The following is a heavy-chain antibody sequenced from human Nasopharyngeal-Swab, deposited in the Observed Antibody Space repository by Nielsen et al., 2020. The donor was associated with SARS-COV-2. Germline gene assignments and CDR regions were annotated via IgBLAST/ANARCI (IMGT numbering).Heavy chain of an antibody. Sequence: GESLKISCAASGFTFSSYWMSWIRQAPGKGLEWVSYISSSGSTIYYADSVKGRFTISRDNAKNSLYLQMNSLRAEDTAVYYCARGGASVVPTDYWGQGTLVTVSS. CDR3: ARGGASVVPTDY. D-gene: IGHD2-2*01. V-gene: IGHV3-11*04. J-gene: IGHJ4*02. CDR2: ISSSGSTI. CDR1: GFTFSSYW.